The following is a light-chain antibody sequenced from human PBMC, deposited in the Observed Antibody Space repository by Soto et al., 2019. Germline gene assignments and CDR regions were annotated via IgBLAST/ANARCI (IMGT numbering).Light chain of an antibody. J-gene: IGLJ3*02. V-gene: IGLV1-51*02. CDR1: SSNIGNNY. CDR2: ENS. Sequence: QSVLTQPPSVSAAPGQKVTISCSGSSSNIGNNYVSWYQQFPGTAPKLLIYENSKRPSGIPDRISGSKSGTSATLGITGRQTGDEADYYCATWDSSLSGGVFGGGTKLTVL. CDR3: ATWDSSLSGGV.